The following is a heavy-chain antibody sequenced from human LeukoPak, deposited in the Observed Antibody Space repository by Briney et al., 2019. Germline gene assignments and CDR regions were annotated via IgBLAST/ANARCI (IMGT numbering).Heavy chain of an antibody. Sequence: GASVKVSCKVSGYTLTELSMHWVRQAPGKGLEWMGGFDPEDGETIYAQKFRGRVTMTEDTSTDTAYMELSSLRSEDTAVYYCARDQGGMVRGVIRRVPGNWFDPWGQGTLVTVSS. J-gene: IGHJ5*02. V-gene: IGHV1-24*01. CDR1: GYTLTELS. CDR2: FDPEDGET. CDR3: ARDQGGMVRGVIRRVPGNWFDP. D-gene: IGHD3-10*01.